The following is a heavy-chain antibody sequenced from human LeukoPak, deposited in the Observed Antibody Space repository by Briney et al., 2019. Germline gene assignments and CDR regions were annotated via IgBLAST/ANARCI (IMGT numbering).Heavy chain of an antibody. D-gene: IGHD2-21*01. V-gene: IGHV3-23*01. CDR2: ISGSGGST. CDR1: GFTFSSYG. J-gene: IGHJ4*02. CDR3: AKAPVTSCRGAYCYPFDS. Sequence: GGSLRLSCAASGFTFSSYGMSWVRQAPGKGLEWVSAISGSGGSTYYADSVKGRFTISRDNSKNTLYLQMNSLRSEDTAVYYWAKAPVTSCRGAYCYPFDSWGQGTLVTVSS.